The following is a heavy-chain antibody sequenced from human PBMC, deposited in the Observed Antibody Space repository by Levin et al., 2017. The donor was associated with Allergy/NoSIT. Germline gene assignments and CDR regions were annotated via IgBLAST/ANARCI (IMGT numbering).Heavy chain of an antibody. J-gene: IGHJ6*02. D-gene: IGHD2/OR15-2a*01. V-gene: IGHV4-39*07. CDR1: GGSLSDDSYY. Sequence: SQTLSLPCTVSGGSLSDDSYYWAWVRQPPGKGLEWVGSIYYDGSAYYNPSLKTRLTISVDTSKNQFSLRVNSVTAADTAVYYCAGEPNSPYYYHYGLDVWGPGTTVTVSS. CDR3: AGEPNSPYYYHYGLDV. CDR2: IYYDGSA.